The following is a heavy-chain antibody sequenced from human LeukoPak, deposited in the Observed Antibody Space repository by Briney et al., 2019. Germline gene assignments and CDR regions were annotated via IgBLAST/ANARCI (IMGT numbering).Heavy chain of an antibody. CDR3: ARDVSGWYYFDY. J-gene: IGHJ4*02. CDR2: INPNSGGT. CDR1: GYTFTDYY. Sequence: ASVKVSCKASGYTFTDYYMHWVRQAPGQGLEGMGWINPNSGGTNYAQKFQGRVTMTRDTSISTAYMELRRLRSDDTAVYSCARDVSGWYYFDYWGQGTLVTVSS. V-gene: IGHV1-2*02. D-gene: IGHD6-19*01.